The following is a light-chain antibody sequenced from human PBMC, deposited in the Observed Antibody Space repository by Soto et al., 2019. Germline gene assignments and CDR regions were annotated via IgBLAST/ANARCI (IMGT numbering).Light chain of an antibody. CDR3: QKYNSAPWT. V-gene: IGKV1-27*01. CDR2: AAS. CDR1: QDISNF. J-gene: IGKJ1*01. Sequence: DIQMTQSPSSLSAAVGDRVTITCRASQDISNFLAWHQQKPGKVPKLLIYAASTLQSGVPSLFSGSGSGTDFTLTITSLQPEDVATYYCQKYNSAPWTFGQGTKVEIK.